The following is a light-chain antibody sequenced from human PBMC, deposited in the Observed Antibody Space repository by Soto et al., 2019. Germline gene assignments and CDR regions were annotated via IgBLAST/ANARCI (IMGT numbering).Light chain of an antibody. CDR1: QSVSSY. Sequence: IVMPQSTATLSVSPGERATLSCRASQSVSSYLAWYQQKPGQAPRLLIYGTSIRATGIPDRVSGSGSGTDFTLTITRLEPEDFAVYYCQRFGTSPPWTFGQGTKVDIK. J-gene: IGKJ1*01. CDR2: GTS. V-gene: IGKV3-20*01. CDR3: QRFGTSPPWT.